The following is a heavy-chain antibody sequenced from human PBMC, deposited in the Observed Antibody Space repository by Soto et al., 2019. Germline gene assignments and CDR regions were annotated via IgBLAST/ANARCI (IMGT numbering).Heavy chain of an antibody. CDR1: GYTFTSYY. D-gene: IGHD3-10*01. V-gene: IGHV1-46*01. J-gene: IGHJ6*02. CDR3: ARAVVGVYYGAQEDSGMDV. CDR2: INPSGGST. Sequence: QVQLVQSGAEVKKPGASVKVSCKASGYTFTSYYMHWVRQAPGQGLEWMGIINPSGGSTSYAQKFQGRVTMTRDTSTSTVYMELSSLRSEDTAVYYCARAVVGVYYGAQEDSGMDVWGQGTTVTVSS.